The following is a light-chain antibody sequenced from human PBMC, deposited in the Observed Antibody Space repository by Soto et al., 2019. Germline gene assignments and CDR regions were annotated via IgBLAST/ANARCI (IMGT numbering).Light chain of an antibody. CDR3: MQALQTPT. Sequence: DIVMTQSPLSLPVTPGEPASISCRSSQSLLHSNGYNYLDWYLQKPGQSPQLLIYLGSNRASGVADRFSGSGSGAEFTLKISRVEAEAVGVYFCMQALQTPTFGGGTKVDMK. CDR2: LGS. V-gene: IGKV2-28*01. CDR1: QSLLHSNGYNY. J-gene: IGKJ4*01.